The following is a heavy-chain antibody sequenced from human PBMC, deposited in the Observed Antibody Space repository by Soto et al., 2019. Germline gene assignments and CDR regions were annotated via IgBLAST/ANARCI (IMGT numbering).Heavy chain of an antibody. J-gene: IGHJ6*02. CDR2: IYYSGST. Sequence: SETLSLTCTVSGYSVRNQYWSWIRRPPGKGLEWIGYIYYSGSTNYNPSLKSRVTISVDTSKNQFSLKLSSVTAADTAVYYCARGITINYGMDVWGQGTTVTVSS. V-gene: IGHV4-59*02. D-gene: IGHD3-10*01. CDR1: GYSVRNQY. CDR3: ARGITINYGMDV.